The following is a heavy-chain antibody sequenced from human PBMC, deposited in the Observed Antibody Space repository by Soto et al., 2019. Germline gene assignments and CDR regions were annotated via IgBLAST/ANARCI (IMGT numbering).Heavy chain of an antibody. D-gene: IGHD6-13*01. CDR1: GFTLTNHG. V-gene: IGHV1-18*01. CDR3: ARGSYPQQLASDYYYYYMDV. CDR2: ISAYNGNT. J-gene: IGHJ6*03. Sequence: APVKVSWKAFGFTLTNHGISWGGQAPGQRAEWMGWISAYNGNTNYAQKLQGRVTMTTDTSTSTAYMELRSLRSDDTAVYYCARGSYPQQLASDYYYYYMDVWGKGTTVTVSS.